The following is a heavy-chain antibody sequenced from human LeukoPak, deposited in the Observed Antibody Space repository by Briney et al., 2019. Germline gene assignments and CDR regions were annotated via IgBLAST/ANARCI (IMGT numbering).Heavy chain of an antibody. D-gene: IGHD3-10*01. CDR1: GFTFSSYG. Sequence: GGSLRLSCAASGFTFSSYGMHWVRQAPGKGLEWVAFIRYDGSNKYYADSVKGRFTTSRDNSKNTLYLQMNSLRAEDTAVYYCAKDAAHGSGSYYEPYFDYWGQGTLVTVSS. CDR2: IRYDGSNK. CDR3: AKDAAHGSGSYYEPYFDY. J-gene: IGHJ4*02. V-gene: IGHV3-30*02.